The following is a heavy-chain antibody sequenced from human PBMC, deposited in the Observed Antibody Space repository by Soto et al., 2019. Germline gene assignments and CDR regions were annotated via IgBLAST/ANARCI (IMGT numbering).Heavy chain of an antibody. Sequence: LSCAASGFTFDDYAMHWVRQAPGKGLEWVSGISWNSGSIGYADSVEGRFTISRDNAKNSLYLQMNSLRAEDTALYYCAKDINYDSSGYPYYFDYWGQGTLVTVSS. V-gene: IGHV3-9*01. CDR2: ISWNSGSI. D-gene: IGHD3-22*01. CDR3: AKDINYDSSGYPYYFDY. CDR1: GFTFDDYA. J-gene: IGHJ4*02.